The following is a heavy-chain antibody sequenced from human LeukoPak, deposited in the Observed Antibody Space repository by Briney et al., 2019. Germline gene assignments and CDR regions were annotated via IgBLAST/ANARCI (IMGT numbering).Heavy chain of an antibody. CDR1: GGSISSGGYY. Sequence: SETLSLTCAVSGGSISSGGYYWSWIRQHPGKGLEWIGYIYYSGSTYYNPSLKSRVTISVDTSKNQFSLKLSSVTAADTAVYYCARTRPDRHTQGVKLATAMAGEFDYWGQGTLVTVSS. V-gene: IGHV4-31*11. J-gene: IGHJ4*02. CDR2: IYYSGST. CDR3: ARTRPDRHTQGVKLATAMAGEFDY. D-gene: IGHD5-18*01.